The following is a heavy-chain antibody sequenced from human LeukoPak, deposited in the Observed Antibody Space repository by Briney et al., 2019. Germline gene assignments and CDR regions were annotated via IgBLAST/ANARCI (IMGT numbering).Heavy chain of an antibody. CDR3: ASPAGYCSGGSCWVL. V-gene: IGHV1-69*04. Sequence: SVTVSCKASGGTFSSYAISWVRQAPGQGLEWMGRIIPILGIANYAQKFQGRVTITADKSTSTAYMELSSLRSEDTAVYYCASPAGYCSGGSCWVLWGQGTMVTVSS. J-gene: IGHJ3*01. CDR1: GGTFSSYA. D-gene: IGHD2-15*01. CDR2: IIPILGIA.